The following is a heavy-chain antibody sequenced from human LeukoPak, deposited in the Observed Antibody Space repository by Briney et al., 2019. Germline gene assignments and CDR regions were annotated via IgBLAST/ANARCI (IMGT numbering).Heavy chain of an antibody. D-gene: IGHD1-26*01. CDR1: GGSVSSSSHY. CDR3: ARHGRLGGSYSP. Sequence: SETLSLTCTVSGGSVSSSSHYWGWIRQPPGKGLAWIGNIYDSGSTYYNPSLKSRATISVDTSKNQFSMKLSSVTAADTAVYYCARHGRLGGSYSPWGQGTLVTVSS. V-gene: IGHV4-39*01. CDR2: IYDSGST. J-gene: IGHJ5*02.